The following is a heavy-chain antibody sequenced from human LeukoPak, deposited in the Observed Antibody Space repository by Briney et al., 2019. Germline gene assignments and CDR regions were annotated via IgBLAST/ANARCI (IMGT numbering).Heavy chain of an antibody. CDR1: GESFLGRH. Sequence: SDTLSLTCAVFGESFLGRHWSWIRQTPGKGLEWLGEASHAGITNYNPSLKSRVSISVDTSKDQFSLTLTSVTAADSAVYYCARGRANWDYDFDYWGQGTPVTVSS. J-gene: IGHJ4*02. D-gene: IGHD1-7*01. CDR2: ASHAGIT. CDR3: ARGRANWDYDFDY. V-gene: IGHV4-34*01.